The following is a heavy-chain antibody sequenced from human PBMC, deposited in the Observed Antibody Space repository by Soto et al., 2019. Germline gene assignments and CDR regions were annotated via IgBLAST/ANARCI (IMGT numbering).Heavy chain of an antibody. CDR1: GFTVSSNY. CDR3: ARPSVVPAAMYYYYYGMDV. V-gene: IGHV3-53*01. D-gene: IGHD2-2*01. Sequence: GGSLRLSCAASGFTVSSNYMSWVRQAPGKGLEWVSVIYSGGSTYYADSVKGRFTISRDNSKNTLYLQMNSLRAEDTAVYYCARPSVVPAAMYYYYYGMDVWGQGTTVTVSS. J-gene: IGHJ6*02. CDR2: IYSGGST.